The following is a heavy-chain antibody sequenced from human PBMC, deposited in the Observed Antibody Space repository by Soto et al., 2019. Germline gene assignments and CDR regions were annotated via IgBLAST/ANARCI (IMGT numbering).Heavy chain of an antibody. J-gene: IGHJ6*02. Sequence: GGSLRLSCAASGFTFSSDAMSWVRQAPGKGLEWVSAISGSGGSTYYADSVKGRFTISRDNSKNTLYLQMNSLRAEDTAVYYCAKVEGGGSSSSHPYYYYGMDVWGQGTTVTVSS. CDR3: AKVEGGGSSSSHPYYYYGMDV. CDR1: GFTFSSDA. CDR2: ISGSGGST. V-gene: IGHV3-23*01. D-gene: IGHD2-15*01.